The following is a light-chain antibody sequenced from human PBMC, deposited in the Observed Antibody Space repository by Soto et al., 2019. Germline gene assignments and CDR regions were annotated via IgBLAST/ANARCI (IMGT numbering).Light chain of an antibody. CDR3: CSYAGSPYVV. J-gene: IGLJ2*01. CDR1: SSDVGGYNY. V-gene: IGLV2-11*01. Sequence: QSALTQPRSVSESPGQSVTISCTGTSSDVGGYNYVSWYQQHPGKAPKLMIYDVSKRPSGVPDRFSGSKSGNTASLTISGLQAEDEADYYCCSYAGSPYVVFGGGTQLTVL. CDR2: DVS.